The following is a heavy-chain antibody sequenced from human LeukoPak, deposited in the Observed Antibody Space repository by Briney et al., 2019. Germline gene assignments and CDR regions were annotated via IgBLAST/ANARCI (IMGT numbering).Heavy chain of an antibody. Sequence: SETLSLTCTVSGGSISSSSYYWGWIRQPPGKGLEWIGSIYYSGSTYYNPSLKSRVTISVDTSKNQFSLKLSSVTAADTAVYYCAREGPYGSSADYYYNYMDVWGKGTTVTVSS. CDR2: IYYSGST. D-gene: IGHD6-6*01. CDR3: AREGPYGSSADYYYNYMDV. CDR1: GGSISSSSYY. V-gene: IGHV4-39*07. J-gene: IGHJ6*03.